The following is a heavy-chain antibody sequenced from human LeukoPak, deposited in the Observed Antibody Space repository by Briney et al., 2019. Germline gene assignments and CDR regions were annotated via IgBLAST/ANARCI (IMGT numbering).Heavy chain of an antibody. CDR2: ISSSSSYI. Sequence: GGSLRLSCAASRFTFSSYSMNWVRQAPGKGLEWVSSISSSSSYIYYADSVKGRFTISRDNAKNSLYLQMNSLRAEDTAVYYCARAQQLVPHNFDYWGQGTLVTVSS. CDR3: ARAQQLVPHNFDY. J-gene: IGHJ4*02. CDR1: RFTFSSYS. V-gene: IGHV3-21*01. D-gene: IGHD6-13*01.